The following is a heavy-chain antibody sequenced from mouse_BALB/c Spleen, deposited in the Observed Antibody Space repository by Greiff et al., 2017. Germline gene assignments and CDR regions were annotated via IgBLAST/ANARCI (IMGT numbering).Heavy chain of an antibody. CDR1: GFTFTDYY. CDR3: AREEGYEYVYCAMDY. D-gene: IGHD2-4*01. V-gene: IGHV7-3*02. J-gene: IGHJ4*01. Sequence: VQLQQSGGGLVQPGGSLRLSCATSGFTFTDYYMSWVRQPPGKALEWLGFIRNKANGYTTEYSASVKGRFTISRDNSQSILYLKMNTLRAEDSATYDCAREEGYEYVYCAMDYWGEGTSVTVSS. CDR2: IRNKANGYTT.